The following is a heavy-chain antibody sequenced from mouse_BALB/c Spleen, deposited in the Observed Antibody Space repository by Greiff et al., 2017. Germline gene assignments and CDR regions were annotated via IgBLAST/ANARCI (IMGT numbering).Heavy chain of an antibody. J-gene: IGHJ4*01. CDR3: ARTVVASDYAMDY. V-gene: IGHV3-2*02. D-gene: IGHD1-1*01. Sequence: DVQLVESGPGLVKPSQSLSLTCTVTGYSITSDYAWNWIRQFPGNKLEWMGYISYSGSTSYNPSLKSRISITRDTSKNQFFLQLNSVTTEDTATYYCARTVVASDYAMDYWGQGTSVTVSS. CDR2: ISYSGST. CDR1: GYSITSDYA.